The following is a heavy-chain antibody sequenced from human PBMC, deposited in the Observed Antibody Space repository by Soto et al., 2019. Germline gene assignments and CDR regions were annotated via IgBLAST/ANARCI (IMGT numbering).Heavy chain of an antibody. CDR3: ARAPIAAYYYDSSGPPRWVDY. Sequence: EVQLVESGGGLVKPGGSLRLSCAASGFTFSSYSMNWVRQAPGKGLEWVSSISSSSSYIYYADSVKGRFTISRDNAKNSLYLQMNSLRAEDTAVYYCARAPIAAYYYDSSGPPRWVDYWGQGTLVTVSS. CDR1: GFTFSSYS. V-gene: IGHV3-21*01. D-gene: IGHD3-22*01. CDR2: ISSSSSYI. J-gene: IGHJ4*02.